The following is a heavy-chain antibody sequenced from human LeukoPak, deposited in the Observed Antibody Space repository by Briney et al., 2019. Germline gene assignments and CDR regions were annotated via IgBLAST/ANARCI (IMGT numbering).Heavy chain of an antibody. V-gene: IGHV4-59*01. CDR3: ARLYISTAPHFDY. CDR1: GGSISSYY. Sequence: PSETLSLTCTVSGGSISSYYWSWIRQPPGKGLEWIGYIYYSGSTNYNPSLKSRVTISVDTSKNQFPLKLSSVTAADTAVYYCARLYISTAPHFDYWGQGTLVTVSS. J-gene: IGHJ4*02. D-gene: IGHD3-9*01. CDR2: IYYSGST.